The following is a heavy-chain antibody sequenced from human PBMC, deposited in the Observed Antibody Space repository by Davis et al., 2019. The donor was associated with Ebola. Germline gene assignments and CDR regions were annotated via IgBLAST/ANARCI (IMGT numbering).Heavy chain of an antibody. D-gene: IGHD3-3*02. J-gene: IGHJ4*02. CDR1: GFTFSSYG. CDR2: IWYDGSNK. Sequence: GESLKISCAASGFTFSSYGMHWVRQAPGKGLAWVAVIWYDGSNKYYADSVKGRFTMSRDNSMNTLYLQMNSLRAEDTADYYCAKGNFGVFNPFYQWGQGTLVTVSS. V-gene: IGHV3-33*06. CDR3: AKGNFGVFNPFYQ.